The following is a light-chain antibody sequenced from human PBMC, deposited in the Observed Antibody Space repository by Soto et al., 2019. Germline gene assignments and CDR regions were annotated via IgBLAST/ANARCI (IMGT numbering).Light chain of an antibody. CDR3: QQYGSSLGT. CDR2: GPS. CDR1: QSVSSSY. Sequence: IVVTQSPGTLPLSPGERATLSCRASQSVSSSYLAWYQQKPGQAPRLLIYGPSSRATGIPDRFSGSGSGTDFTLTISRLEPEDFAVYYCQQYGSSLGTSGQGDKVEIK. V-gene: IGKV3-20*01. J-gene: IGKJ1*01.